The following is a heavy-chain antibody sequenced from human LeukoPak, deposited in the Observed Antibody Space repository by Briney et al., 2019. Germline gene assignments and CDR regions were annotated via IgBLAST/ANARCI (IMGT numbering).Heavy chain of an antibody. Sequence: PSETLSLTCAVSGHSISSGYYWGWIRQPPGKGLEWIGSIYHSGSTYYNPSLKGRVTISVDTSKNQFSLKLSSVTAADTAVYYCARLNDFWEDYWGQGTLVTVSS. D-gene: IGHD3-3*01. CDR2: IYHSGST. CDR1: GHSISSGYY. CDR3: ARLNDFWEDY. J-gene: IGHJ4*02. V-gene: IGHV4-38-2*01.